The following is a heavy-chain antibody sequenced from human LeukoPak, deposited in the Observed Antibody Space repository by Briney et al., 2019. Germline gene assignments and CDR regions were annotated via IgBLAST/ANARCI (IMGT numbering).Heavy chain of an antibody. J-gene: IGHJ4*02. CDR3: ARVGGPHCFDY. CDR2: IKQDGSEK. V-gene: IGHV3-7*01. Sequence: GGSLRLSCAASGFTFSSYWMSWVRQAPGKGLELVANIKQDGSEKYYVDSVKGRFTISRDNAKNSLYLQMNSLRAEDTAVYYCARVGGPHCFDYWGQGTLVTVSS. CDR1: GFTFSSYW. D-gene: IGHD2-15*01.